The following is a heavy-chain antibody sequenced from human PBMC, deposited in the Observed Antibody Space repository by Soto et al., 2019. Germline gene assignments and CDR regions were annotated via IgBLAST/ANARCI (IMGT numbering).Heavy chain of an antibody. CDR3: ARGGSGWSLHY. Sequence: GGSLRLSCAASGFTVSSNYMSWVRQAPGKGLEWVSIIYIDGSTNYADSVKGRFTISRDNSKNTLYLQMNSLRAEDTAVYYCARGGSGWSLHYWGQGTLVTVS. V-gene: IGHV3-53*01. CDR1: GFTVSSNY. D-gene: IGHD6-19*01. J-gene: IGHJ4*02. CDR2: IYIDGST.